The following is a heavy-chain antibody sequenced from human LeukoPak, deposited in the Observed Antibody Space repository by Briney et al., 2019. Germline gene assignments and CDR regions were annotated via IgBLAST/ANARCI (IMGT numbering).Heavy chain of an antibody. V-gene: IGHV3-23*01. J-gene: IGHJ3*02. CDR1: AFTFTNYA. CDR2: ISPSDTDT. CDR3: ARRAYNWGAFDI. Sequence: PGGSLRLSCAAFAFTFTNYAMNWVRQAPGRGLEWVSTISPSDTDTYYADSVKGRFTISRDISKDTLYLHMNSLRAEDTAVYYCARRAYNWGAFDIWGQGTMVTVSS. D-gene: IGHD5-24*01.